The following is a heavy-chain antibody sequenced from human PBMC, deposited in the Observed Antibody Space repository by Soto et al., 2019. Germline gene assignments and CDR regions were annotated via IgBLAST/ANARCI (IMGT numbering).Heavy chain of an antibody. D-gene: IGHD2-15*01. CDR2: IMPIFGTA. J-gene: IGHJ3*02. V-gene: IGHV1-69*01. CDR1: GGSFNSYA. Sequence: QVQMVQCGAEVKKPGSSVKVSCKASGGSFNSYAISWVRQAPGQGLEWVGGIMPIFGTANYAQKLQGRVTITADESTSTAYMELSSLRSEDTAVYYCARARYGGNRMDAFDIWGQGTMVTVSS. CDR3: ARARYGGNRMDAFDI.